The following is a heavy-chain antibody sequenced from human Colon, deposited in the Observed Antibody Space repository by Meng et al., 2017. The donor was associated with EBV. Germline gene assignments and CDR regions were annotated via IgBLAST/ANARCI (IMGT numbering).Heavy chain of an antibody. CDR1: GDSISNNW. J-gene: IGHJ4*02. V-gene: IGHV4-4*02. Sequence: QVQLQESGPGLVKPSGTLSLTCAVSGDSISNNWWSWARQPPGKGLEWIGEIYHSGTTNYNPSLRSRVTISVDKSKNQFSLQLTSVTAADTAVYYCARNGDYNPGLYWGQGTLVTVSS. CDR3: ARNGDYNPGLY. D-gene: IGHD4-17*01. CDR2: IYHSGTT.